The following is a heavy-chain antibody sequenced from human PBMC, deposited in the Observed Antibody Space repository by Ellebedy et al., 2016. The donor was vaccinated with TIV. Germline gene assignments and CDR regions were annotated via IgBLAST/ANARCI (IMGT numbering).Heavy chain of an antibody. Sequence: SETLSLTXPVSGGSISRKSHYWGWIRQPPGKGLEWIGSIYYRGSTNYNPSLKSRVTISVDTSKNQFSLKLTSVTAADTAVYYCARYCCGVPNWFDPWGQGSLVTVPS. CDR3: ARYCCGVPNWFDP. D-gene: IGHD2-21*01. CDR1: GGSISRKSHY. J-gene: IGHJ5*02. V-gene: IGHV4-39*01. CDR2: IYYRGST.